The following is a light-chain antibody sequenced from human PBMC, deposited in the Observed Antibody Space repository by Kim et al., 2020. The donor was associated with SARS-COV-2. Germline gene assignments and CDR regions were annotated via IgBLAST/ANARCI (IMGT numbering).Light chain of an antibody. J-gene: IGLJ2*01. Sequence: ALGQTVRITCQGDSLRSYYASWYQQKPGHAPVLVIYGKNNRPSGIPDRFSGSTSGNTASLTITGAQAEDEADYYCNSRDSNVNHLVFGGGTQLTVL. CDR2: GKN. CDR3: NSRDSNVNHLV. CDR1: SLRSYY. V-gene: IGLV3-19*01.